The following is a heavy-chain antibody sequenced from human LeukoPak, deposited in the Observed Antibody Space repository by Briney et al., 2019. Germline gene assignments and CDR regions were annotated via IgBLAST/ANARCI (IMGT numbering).Heavy chain of an antibody. J-gene: IGHJ4*02. Sequence: SETLSLTCAVSGGSISSSSYYWGWIRQPPGKGLEWIGSIYYSGSTYYNPSLKSRVTISVDTSKNQFSLKLSSVTAADTAVYYCARGWLGSGLDYWGQGTLVTVSS. V-gene: IGHV4-39*07. D-gene: IGHD6-19*01. CDR2: IYYSGST. CDR3: ARGWLGSGLDY. CDR1: GGSISSSSYY.